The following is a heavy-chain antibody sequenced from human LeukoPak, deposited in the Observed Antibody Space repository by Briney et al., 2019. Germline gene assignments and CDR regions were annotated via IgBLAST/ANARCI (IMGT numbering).Heavy chain of an antibody. D-gene: IGHD1-1*01. CDR3: AREVSAGTTYYFDY. CDR1: GYTFTGYY. V-gene: IGHV1-2*02. CDR2: INPNSGDT. J-gene: IGHJ4*02. Sequence: ASVKVSCKASGYTFTGYYMHWVRQAPGQGLEWMGWINPNSGDTNYAQKFQGRVTMTRDTSISTAYMELSRLRSDDTAVYYCAREVSAGTTYYFDYWGQGTLVTVSS.